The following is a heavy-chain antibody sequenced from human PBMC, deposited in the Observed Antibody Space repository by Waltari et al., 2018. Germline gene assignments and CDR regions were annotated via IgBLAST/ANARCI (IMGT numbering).Heavy chain of an antibody. CDR1: GGSISSYY. D-gene: IGHD3-22*01. J-gene: IGHJ4*02. CDR3: ARAVSTTGGPTAFDY. Sequence: QVQLQESGPGLVKPSETLSLTCTVSGGSISSYYWSWIRQPPGKGLEWIGYIYYSGSTNYNPALKSRVTISVDTSKNQFSLKLSSVTAADTAVYYCARAVSTTGGPTAFDYWGQGTLVTVSS. V-gene: IGHV4-59*01. CDR2: IYYSGST.